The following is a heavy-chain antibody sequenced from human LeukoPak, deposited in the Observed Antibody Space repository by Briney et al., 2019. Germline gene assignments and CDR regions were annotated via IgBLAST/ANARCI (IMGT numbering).Heavy chain of an antibody. CDR2: IYYSGST. D-gene: IGHD3-10*01. V-gene: IGHV4-30-4*02. Sequence: SDTLSLTCTVSGGSISSGDYYWSWIRQPPGKGLEWIGYIYYSGSTYYNPSLKSRVTISVDTSKNQFSLKLSSVTAADTAVYYCALYGSGSYNFDYWGQGTLVTVSS. CDR3: ALYGSGSYNFDY. CDR1: GGSISSGDYY. J-gene: IGHJ4*02.